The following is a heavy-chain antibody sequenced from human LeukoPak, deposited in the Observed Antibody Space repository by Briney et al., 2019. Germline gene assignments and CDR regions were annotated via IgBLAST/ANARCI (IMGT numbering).Heavy chain of an antibody. J-gene: IGHJ6*02. CDR3: ARYYGLYYYYGMDV. D-gene: IGHD3-10*01. CDR1: GRTFITYA. Sequence: SVNLSYTPSGRTFITYAISWVRQAPGQGLEWMGGIIPIFGTANYAQKFQGRVTITSDESTSTAYMELSSLRSEDTAVYYCARYYGLYYYYGMDVWGQGTTVTVSS. CDR2: IIPIFGTA. V-gene: IGHV1-69*13.